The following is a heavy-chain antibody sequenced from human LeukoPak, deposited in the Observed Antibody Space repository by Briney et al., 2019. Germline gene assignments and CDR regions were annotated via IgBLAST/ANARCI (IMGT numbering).Heavy chain of an antibody. CDR3: ARPGTYSYAPASFDY. CDR2: IDPVDSDT. D-gene: IGHD5-18*01. J-gene: IGHJ4*02. CDR1: GYSFTSYW. Sequence: GESMQISCQGSGYSFTSYWIGWVRPMPRKGLEWMGMIDPVDSDTRYSPSFQSQVTISPDTSISTTYLQWSSLKASDTAMYYCARPGTYSYAPASFDYWGQGTLVTVSS. V-gene: IGHV5-51*01.